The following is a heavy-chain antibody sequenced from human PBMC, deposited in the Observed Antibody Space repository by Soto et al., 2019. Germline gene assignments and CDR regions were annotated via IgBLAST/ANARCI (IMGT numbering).Heavy chain of an antibody. Sequence: QVQLVESGGGVVQPGRSLRLSCAASGFTFSSYGMHWVRQAPGKGLEWVAVISYDGSNKYYADSVKGRFTISRDNSKNTLYLQMISLRAEDTAVYYCAKDIAVAGTSGAFDIWGQGTMVTVSS. CDR1: GFTFSSYG. J-gene: IGHJ3*02. D-gene: IGHD6-19*01. CDR3: AKDIAVAGTSGAFDI. V-gene: IGHV3-30*18. CDR2: ISYDGSNK.